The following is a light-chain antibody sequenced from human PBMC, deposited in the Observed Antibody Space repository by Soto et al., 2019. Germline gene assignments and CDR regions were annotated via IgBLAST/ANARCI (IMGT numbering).Light chain of an antibody. Sequence: QSALTQPASVSGSPGQSITISCTGTSSDVGGYNYVSWYRQHPGKAPKLIIYDVSNRPSGVSVRFSGSKSGNTVSLTISGLQAEDEADYYCSSYTSSSTPFLFGTGTKLTVL. J-gene: IGLJ1*01. CDR2: DVS. CDR3: SSYTSSSTPFL. CDR1: SSDVGGYNY. V-gene: IGLV2-14*01.